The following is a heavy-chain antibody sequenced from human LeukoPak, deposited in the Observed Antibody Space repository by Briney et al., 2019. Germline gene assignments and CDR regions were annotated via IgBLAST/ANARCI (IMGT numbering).Heavy chain of an antibody. CDR1: GGSITSTNW. V-gene: IGHV4-4*02. CDR3: TGESGPYCPFGY. Sequence: SETLSLTCGVSGGSITSTNWWSWVRQPPGQGLEWIGEISLTGRTNYNPSLIGRVIMSLDESRNQLSLTLTSVTAADTAMYYCTGESGPYCPFGYWGQGTLVVVPS. J-gene: IGHJ4*02. D-gene: IGHD1-26*01. CDR2: ISLTGRT.